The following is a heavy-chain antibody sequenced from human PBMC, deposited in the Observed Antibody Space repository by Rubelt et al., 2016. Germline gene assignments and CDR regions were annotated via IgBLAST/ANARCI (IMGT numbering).Heavy chain of an antibody. CDR2: INHSGST. V-gene: IGHV4-34*01. CDR3: ARGSSLATDRTKDFDY. D-gene: IGHD1-1*01. CDR1: GGSFSGYY. Sequence: QVQLQQWGAGLLKPSETLSLTCAVYGGSFSGYYWSWIRQPPGKGLEWIGEINHSGSTNYNPSPPLPVRVTLSLDTSKNPFSLKVTSVTAADTAVYYCARGSSLATDRTKDFDYWGQGTLVTVSS. J-gene: IGHJ4*02.